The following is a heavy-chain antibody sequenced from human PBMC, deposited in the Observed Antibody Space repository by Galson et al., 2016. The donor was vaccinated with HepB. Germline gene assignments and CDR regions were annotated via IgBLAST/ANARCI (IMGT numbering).Heavy chain of an antibody. Sequence: SLRLSCAASGFRFDDHAMHWVRQAPGKGLEWVANIKQDESEKYYVDSIKGRFTIFRDNGEQSLYLQMNSLRAEDTAVYYCARVRYYGSDLWGQGTQVTVSS. D-gene: IGHD3-10*01. J-gene: IGHJ5*02. CDR3: ARVRYYGSDL. CDR2: IKQDESEK. CDR1: GFRFDDHA. V-gene: IGHV3-7*01.